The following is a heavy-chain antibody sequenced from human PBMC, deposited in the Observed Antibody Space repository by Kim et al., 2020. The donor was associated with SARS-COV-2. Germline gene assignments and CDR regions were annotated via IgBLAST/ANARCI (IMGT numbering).Heavy chain of an antibody. CDR1: GYTFTSYY. D-gene: IGHD2-2*01. CDR3: ARDNFVVVPAADAFDI. J-gene: IGHJ3*02. CDR2: INPSGGST. Sequence: ASVKVSCKASGYTFTSYYMHWVRQAPGQGLEWMGIINPSGGSTSYAQKFQGRVTMTRDTSTSTVYMELSSLRSEDTAVYYCARDNFVVVPAADAFDIWGQGTMVTVSS. V-gene: IGHV1-46*01.